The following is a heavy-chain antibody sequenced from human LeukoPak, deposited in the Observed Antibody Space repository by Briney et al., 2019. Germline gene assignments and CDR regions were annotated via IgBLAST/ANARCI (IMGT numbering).Heavy chain of an antibody. CDR3: ASGPSLGTTHPYFDY. Sequence: VASVKVSCKASGYTFTGYYMHWLRQAPGQGLEWMGWMNPNNGGTNYAQRFQGRVTMTRDTSISTAYMELSRLRFDDSAVYYCASGPSLGTTHPYFDYWGQGTLVTVSS. V-gene: IGHV1-2*02. CDR1: GYTFTGYY. CDR2: MNPNNGGT. J-gene: IGHJ4*02. D-gene: IGHD2-15*01.